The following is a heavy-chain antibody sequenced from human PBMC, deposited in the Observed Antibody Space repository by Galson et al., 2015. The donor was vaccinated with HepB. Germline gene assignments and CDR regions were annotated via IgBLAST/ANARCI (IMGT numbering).Heavy chain of an antibody. CDR3: ARLPPGYSGSYLSHAFDI. J-gene: IGHJ3*02. Sequence: SGAEVKKLGESLKVSWKGSGYSFTSYWIVWVRQMPGKGLEWMGIIYPGNSDTRYSQSFQGQVTISADKSISTAYLQWSSLKASDTAMYYCARLPPGYSGSYLSHAFDIWGQGTMVTVSS. V-gene: IGHV5-51*01. CDR1: GYSFTSYW. CDR2: IYPGNSDT. D-gene: IGHD1-26*01.